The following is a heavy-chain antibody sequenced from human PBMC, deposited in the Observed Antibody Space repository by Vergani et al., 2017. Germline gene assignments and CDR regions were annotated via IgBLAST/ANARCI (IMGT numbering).Heavy chain of an antibody. Sequence: QVQLQESGPGLVKPSETLSLTCTVSGYSISSGYYWGWIRQPPGKGLEWIGSIYHSGSTYYNPSLKSRVTISVDTSKNQFSLKLSSVTAADTAVYYCARGGGEDYDSSGDGNDAFDIWGQGTMVTVSS. CDR2: IYHSGST. CDR1: GYSISSGYY. V-gene: IGHV4-38-2*02. J-gene: IGHJ3*02. CDR3: ARGGGEDYDSSGDGNDAFDI. D-gene: IGHD3-22*01.